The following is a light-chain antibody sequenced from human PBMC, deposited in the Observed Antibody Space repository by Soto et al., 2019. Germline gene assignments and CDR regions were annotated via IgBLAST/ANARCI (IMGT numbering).Light chain of an antibody. CDR1: SSDVGGYDY. V-gene: IGLV2-14*01. CDR2: AVS. J-gene: IGLJ2*01. Sequence: QSALTQPASVSGSPGQSITISCTGTSSDVGGYDYVSWYQQHPGKAPKLIIYAVSDRPSGVSNHFSGSKSGNTASLTISGLQAEDEADYYCSSYTRSSTVVFGGGTKLTVL. CDR3: SSYTRSSTVV.